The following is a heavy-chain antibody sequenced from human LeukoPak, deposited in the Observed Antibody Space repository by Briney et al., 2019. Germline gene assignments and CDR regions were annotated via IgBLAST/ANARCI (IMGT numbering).Heavy chain of an antibody. V-gene: IGHV1-18*01. D-gene: IGHD2-15*01. CDR2: ISAYNGNT. CDR1: GYTFTSYG. J-gene: IGHJ6*03. CDR3: AREYSPHYYYYMDV. Sequence: ASVKVSCKASGYTFTSYGISWVRQAPGQGLEWMGWISAYNGNTNYAQKLQGRVTMTTDTSTSTAYMELSSLRSEDTAVYYCAREYSPHYYYYMDVWGKGTTVTVSS.